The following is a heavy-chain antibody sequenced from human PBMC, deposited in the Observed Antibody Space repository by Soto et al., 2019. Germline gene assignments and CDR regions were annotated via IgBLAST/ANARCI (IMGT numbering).Heavy chain of an antibody. V-gene: IGHV3-30*03. CDR2: ISYDGSNK. Sequence: QVQLVESGGGVVQPGRSLRLSCAASGFTFSSYGMHWGRQAPGKGLEWVAVISYDGSNKYYADSVKGRFTISRDNSKNTLYLQMNSLRAEDTVVYYCATTYDSSGYYSGLDYWGQGTLVTVSS. D-gene: IGHD3-22*01. CDR1: GFTFSSYG. J-gene: IGHJ4*02. CDR3: ATTYDSSGYYSGLDY.